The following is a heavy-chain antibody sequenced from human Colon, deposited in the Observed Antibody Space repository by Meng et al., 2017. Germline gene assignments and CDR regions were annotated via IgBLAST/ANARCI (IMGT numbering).Heavy chain of an antibody. CDR2: SNTKTGNP. Sequence: QVQLVQSGSELKKPGASVKVTCKTSGYLFSYYAMNWVRQAPGRGLEWMGWSNTKTGNPTYAQAFTGRFVFSLDTSVSTAYLQINDLKADDTAVYYCAREGSDSWIDYWGQGTLVTDSS. D-gene: IGHD6-13*01. CDR1: GYLFSYYA. J-gene: IGHJ4*02. CDR3: AREGSDSWIDY. V-gene: IGHV7-4-1*02.